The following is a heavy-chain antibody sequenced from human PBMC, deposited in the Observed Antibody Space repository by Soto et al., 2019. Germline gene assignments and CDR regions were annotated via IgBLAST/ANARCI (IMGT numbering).Heavy chain of an antibody. J-gene: IGHJ6*02. V-gene: IGHV3-21*01. CDR1: GFTFSRNT. CDR3: VKDEGIEAMDV. Sequence: GGSLRLSCVTSGFTFSRNTMNWVRQAPGKGLEWVASITSSGSYVYYADSVKSRFSASRDNAKNSLSLQMDSLRPDDTAIYFCVKDEGIEAMDVWGQGTTVTVSS. D-gene: IGHD3-3*02. CDR2: ITSSGSYV.